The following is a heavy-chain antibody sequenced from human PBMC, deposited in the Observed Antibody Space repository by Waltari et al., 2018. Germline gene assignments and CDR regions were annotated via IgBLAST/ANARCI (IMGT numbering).Heavy chain of an antibody. D-gene: IGHD3-16*01. Sequence: EVQLVESGGGLVQPGGSLRLSCVVSGVSRTGSWLRWVRQAPGKGLEWVANIKQDGSEKYYVDSVKGRFSISRDNAKNSVDLQMNSLRADDTAVYYCATDGGPFDYWGQGTLVTVSS. CDR1: GVSRTGSW. V-gene: IGHV3-7*01. CDR2: IKQDGSEK. CDR3: ATDGGPFDY. J-gene: IGHJ4*02.